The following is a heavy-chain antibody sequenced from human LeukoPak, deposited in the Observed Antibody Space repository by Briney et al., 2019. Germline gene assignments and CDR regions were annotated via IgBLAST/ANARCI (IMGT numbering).Heavy chain of an antibody. Sequence: GGSLRLSCAASGFTFSNYWMHWVRQAPGMGLVWVSRINIDGSTTNYADSVKGRFTISRDNAKNTLYLQMNSLRAEDTALYYCAGNALPASGWFDPWGQGTLVTVSS. D-gene: IGHD2-21*02. J-gene: IGHJ5*02. CDR1: GFTFSNYW. CDR2: INIDGSTT. CDR3: AGNALPASGWFDP. V-gene: IGHV3-74*01.